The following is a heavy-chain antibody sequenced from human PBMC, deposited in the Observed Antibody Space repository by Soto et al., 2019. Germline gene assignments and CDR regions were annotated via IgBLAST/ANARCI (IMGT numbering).Heavy chain of an antibody. Sequence: SETLSLTCAVSGGSINSNYFWGWIRQPPGRGLEWIGSIYYGGNTYYNPSLKSRVTISADLSKNQFSLNLNSVTAADTAVYYCATTIYSNAWSLDFWGQGTLVTVSS. V-gene: IGHV4-39*01. CDR2: IYYGGNT. J-gene: IGHJ4*02. CDR1: GGSINSNYF. D-gene: IGHD6-19*01. CDR3: ATTIYSNAWSLDF.